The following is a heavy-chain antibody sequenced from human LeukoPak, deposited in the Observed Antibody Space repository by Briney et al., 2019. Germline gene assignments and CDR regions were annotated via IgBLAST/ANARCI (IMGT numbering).Heavy chain of an antibody. CDR1: GFTFSNYG. CDR3: AREAYCSGGSCYLYYFDY. J-gene: IGHJ4*02. Sequence: GGSLRLSCAASGFTFSNYGMHWVRQAPGKGLEWVAVIWYDGSNKYYADSVKGRFTISRDNSKNTLYLQMNSLRAEDTAVYYCAREAYCSGGSCYLYYFDYWGQGTLVTVSS. CDR2: IWYDGSNK. D-gene: IGHD2-15*01. V-gene: IGHV3-33*01.